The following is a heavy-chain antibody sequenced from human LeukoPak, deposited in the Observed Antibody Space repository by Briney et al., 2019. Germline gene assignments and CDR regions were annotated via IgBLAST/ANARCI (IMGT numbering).Heavy chain of an antibody. CDR2: FDPEDGET. Sequence: GASVKVSCKVSGYTLTELSMHWVRQAPGKGLEWMGGFDPEDGETIYAQKFQGRVTMTEDTSTDTAYMELSSLRSEDTAVYYCASFYGEGDYYYYGMDVWGQGTTVTVSS. CDR1: GYTLTELS. CDR3: ASFYGEGDYYYYGMDV. D-gene: IGHD1-26*01. J-gene: IGHJ6*02. V-gene: IGHV1-24*01.